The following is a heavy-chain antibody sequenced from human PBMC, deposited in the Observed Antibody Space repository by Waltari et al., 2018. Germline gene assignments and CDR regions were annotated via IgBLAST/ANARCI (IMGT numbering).Heavy chain of an antibody. CDR2: IYYSGST. CDR1: GGSISSYY. D-gene: IGHD4-17*01. J-gene: IGHJ4*02. V-gene: IGHV4-59*01. Sequence: QVQLQESGPGLVKPSETLSLTCTVPGGSISSYYWSWIRQPPGKGLEWIGYIYYSGSTNYNPSLKSRVTISVDTSKNQFSLKLSSVTAADTAVYYCARDTYGTGVDYWGQGTLVTVSS. CDR3: ARDTYGTGVDY.